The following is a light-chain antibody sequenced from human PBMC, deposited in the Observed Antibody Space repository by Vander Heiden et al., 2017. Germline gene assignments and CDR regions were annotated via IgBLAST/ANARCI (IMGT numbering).Light chain of an antibody. CDR3: AVRDDNRRAVV. V-gene: IGLV1-44*01. Sequence: QSVLTQPPSASGTPGQRVSISCSGRSSNIGSHTVTWYQQYPGAAPKLLIFLDHQRPSGVADRFSGSKSGTSASLAISGLQYEDEADYYCAVRDDNRRAVVFGGGTKLTVL. J-gene: IGLJ3*02. CDR1: SSNIGSHT. CDR2: LDH.